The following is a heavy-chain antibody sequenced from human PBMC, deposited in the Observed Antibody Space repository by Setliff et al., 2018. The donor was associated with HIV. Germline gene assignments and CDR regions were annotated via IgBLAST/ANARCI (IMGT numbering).Heavy chain of an antibody. Sequence: PSETLSLTCTVSGGSISSYYWSWIRQPPGKGLEWIGYIYYSGSTNYNPSLKSRVTISVDTSKNQFSLKLSSVTAADTAVYYCASSLYSSSSFDYWGQGMLVTVSS. CDR1: GGSISSYY. CDR3: ASSLYSSSSFDY. J-gene: IGHJ4*02. V-gene: IGHV4-59*01. D-gene: IGHD6-6*01. CDR2: IYYSGST.